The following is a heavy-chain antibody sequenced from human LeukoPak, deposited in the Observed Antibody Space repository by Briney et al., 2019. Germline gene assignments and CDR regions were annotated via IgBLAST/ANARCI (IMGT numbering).Heavy chain of an antibody. CDR2: ISYDGSNK. CDR1: GFTFSSYA. J-gene: IGHJ4*02. Sequence: PGGSLRLSCAASGFTFSSYAMHWVRQAPGKGLEWVAVISYDGSNKYYADSVKGRFTISRDNSKNTLYLQMNSLRAEDTAVYYCARGPQLVRGYFDYWGQGTLVTVSS. D-gene: IGHD6-13*01. CDR3: ARGPQLVRGYFDY. V-gene: IGHV3-30-3*01.